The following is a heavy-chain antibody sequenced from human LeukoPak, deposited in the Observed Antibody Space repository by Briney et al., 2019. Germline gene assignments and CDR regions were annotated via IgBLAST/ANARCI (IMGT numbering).Heavy chain of an antibody. V-gene: IGHV3-7*01. D-gene: IGHD4-11*01. CDR3: ARSNPSRNALDF. CDR2: IRNDGSVE. J-gene: IGHJ3*01. CDR1: GFTLNSYF. Sequence: QPGGSLRLSCAASGFTLNSYFMSWVRQAPGRGREWVANIRNDGSVENYLDSVKGRFTVSRDNAKNSLYLQMKNLRGEDTAIYYCARSNPSRNALDFWGQGTMVTISS.